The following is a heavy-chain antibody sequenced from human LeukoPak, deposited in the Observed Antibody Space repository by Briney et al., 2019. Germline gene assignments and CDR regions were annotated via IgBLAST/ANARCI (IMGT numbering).Heavy chain of an antibody. V-gene: IGHV3-30*04. Sequence: GGSLRHSCAASGFTFSSYAMHWVRQAPGKGLEWVAVISYDGSNKYYADSVKGRFTISRDNSKNTLYLQMNSLRAEDTAVYYCARGSTVTGDAFDIWGQGTMVTVSS. CDR1: GFTFSSYA. CDR2: ISYDGSNK. CDR3: ARGSTVTGDAFDI. D-gene: IGHD4-17*01. J-gene: IGHJ3*02.